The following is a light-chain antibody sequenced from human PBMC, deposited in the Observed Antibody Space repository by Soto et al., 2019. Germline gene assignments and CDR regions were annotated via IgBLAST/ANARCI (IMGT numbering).Light chain of an antibody. Sequence: EIVLTQSPGTLSLSPGERATVSCRASQSVSSSYLAWYQQKPGQAPRLLIYGASSRATGIPDRFSGSGSGTDFTLTISRLEPEDFAVYYCQQYGSSPWTFGQGTKVDTK. V-gene: IGKV3-20*01. CDR2: GAS. CDR3: QQYGSSPWT. CDR1: QSVSSSY. J-gene: IGKJ1*01.